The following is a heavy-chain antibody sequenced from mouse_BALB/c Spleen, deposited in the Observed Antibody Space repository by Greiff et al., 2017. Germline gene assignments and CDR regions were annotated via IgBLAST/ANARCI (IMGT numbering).Heavy chain of an antibody. CDR3: ASYGSSYYFDY. CDR1: GYTFTDYV. V-gene: IGHV1-81*01. D-gene: IGHD1-1*01. CDR2: IYPGSGST. J-gene: IGHJ2*01. Sequence: QVQLQQSGPELVKPGASVKMSCKASGYTFTDYVISWVKQRTGQGLEWIGEIYPGSGSTYYNEKFKGKATLTADKSSNTAYMQLSSLTSEDSAVYFCASYGSSYYFDYWGQGTTLTVSS.